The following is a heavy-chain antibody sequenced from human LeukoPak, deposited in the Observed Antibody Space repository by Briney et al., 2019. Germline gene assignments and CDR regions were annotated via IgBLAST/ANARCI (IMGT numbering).Heavy chain of an antibody. D-gene: IGHD3-3*01. V-gene: IGHV4-61*02. CDR3: ARGRDFPNWFDP. CDR1: GGSISGGSYY. Sequence: SETLSLTCTVSGGSISGGSYYWSWIRQPAGKGLEWIGRIYTSGSTNYNPSLKSRVTISVDTSKNQFSLKLSSVTAADTAVYYCARGRDFPNWFDPWGQGTLVTVSS. J-gene: IGHJ5*02. CDR2: IYTSGST.